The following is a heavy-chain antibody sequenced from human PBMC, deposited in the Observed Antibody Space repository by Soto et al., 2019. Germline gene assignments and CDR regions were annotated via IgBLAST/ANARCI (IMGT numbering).Heavy chain of an antibody. CDR3: AKALGGAQVLDAFDI. CDR1: GFTFSSYG. Sequence: GGSLRLSCAASGFTFSSYGMHWVRQAPGKGLEWVAVISYDGRNKYYADSVKGGFTISRDNSKNTLNLQMNSLRAEDTAVYYCAKALGGAQVLDAFDIWGQGTMVTVSS. J-gene: IGHJ3*02. CDR2: ISYDGRNK. V-gene: IGHV3-30*18. D-gene: IGHD3-16*01.